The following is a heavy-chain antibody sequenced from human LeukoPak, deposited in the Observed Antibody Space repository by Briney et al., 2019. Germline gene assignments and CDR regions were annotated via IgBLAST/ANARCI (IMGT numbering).Heavy chain of an antibody. CDR2: IKGDGSST. CDR1: GFTFSSYA. V-gene: IGHV3-74*01. J-gene: IGHJ4*02. CDR3: VRDGVGAPPFDY. D-gene: IGHD1-26*01. Sequence: GGSLRLSCAASGFTFSSYAMSWVRQAPGKGLVWVSRIKGDGSSTSYADSVKGRFTISRDNAKNTLFLQMNSPRAEDTAVYYCVRDGVGAPPFDYWGQGTLVTVSS.